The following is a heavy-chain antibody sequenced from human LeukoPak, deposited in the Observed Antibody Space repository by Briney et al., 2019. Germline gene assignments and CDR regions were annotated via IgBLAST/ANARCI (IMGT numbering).Heavy chain of an antibody. V-gene: IGHV3-48*03. CDR1: GFTFSSYE. Sequence: GGSLRLSCAASGFTFSSYETNWVRQAPGKGLEWVSYISSSGSTIYYADSVKGRFTISRDNAKNSLYLQMNSLRAEDTAVYYCARGILGYCSGGSCYSADYYYYYMDVWGKGTTVTISS. CDR2: ISSSGSTI. D-gene: IGHD2-15*01. CDR3: ARGILGYCSGGSCYSADYYYYYMDV. J-gene: IGHJ6*03.